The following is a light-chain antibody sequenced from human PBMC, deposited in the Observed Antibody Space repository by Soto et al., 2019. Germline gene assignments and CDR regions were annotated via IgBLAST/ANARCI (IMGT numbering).Light chain of an antibody. Sequence: EIVLTQSPAALSLSPGERATLSCRSSQSVSSYLAWYQQKPRQAPRLLIYDASNRATGIPPRFSGSGSGTDFTLTTSSLEPEDFAVYYCQQRSNWPSITFGQGTRLEIK. J-gene: IGKJ5*01. CDR1: QSVSSY. CDR3: QQRSNWPSIT. CDR2: DAS. V-gene: IGKV3-11*01.